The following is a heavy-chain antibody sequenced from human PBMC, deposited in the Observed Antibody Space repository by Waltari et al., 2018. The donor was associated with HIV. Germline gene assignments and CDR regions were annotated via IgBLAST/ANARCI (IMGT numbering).Heavy chain of an antibody. Sequence: QVQLPESGPGLVKPSQTLSLTRTGSCGSLRRGTYSWSWIRPPAGKGLEWIGRIYTSGSTNYNPSLKSRLTISVDTSKNQFSLKLSSVTAADTAVYYCARTRIPSSGWYVDYWGQGTLVTVSS. CDR2: IYTSGST. D-gene: IGHD6-19*01. CDR1: CGSLRRGTYS. V-gene: IGHV4-61*02. CDR3: ARTRIPSSGWYVDY. J-gene: IGHJ4*02.